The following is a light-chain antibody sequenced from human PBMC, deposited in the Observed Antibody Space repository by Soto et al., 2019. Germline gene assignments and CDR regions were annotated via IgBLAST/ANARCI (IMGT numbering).Light chain of an antibody. CDR3: QQGDNWPLT. V-gene: IGKV3-15*01. CDR1: QSISTE. Sequence: EIAMTQYPATLSVSPGERATPSCRASQSISTELAWYQQIPGQPPRLLIYSASTRATGVPARFTGSGSGSECTLTISGLQSEDFASYYCQQGDNWPLTFGQGTRLEI. J-gene: IGKJ2*01. CDR2: SAS.